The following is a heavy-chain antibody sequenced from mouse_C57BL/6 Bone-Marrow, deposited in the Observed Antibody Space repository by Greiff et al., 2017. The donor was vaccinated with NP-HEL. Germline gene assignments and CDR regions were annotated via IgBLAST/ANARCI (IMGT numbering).Heavy chain of an antibody. V-gene: IGHV1-82*01. CDR3: ARPDGYYSSPYAMDY. Sequence: VQLQQSGPELVKPGASVKISCKASGYAFSSSWMNWVKQRPGKGLEWIGRIYPGDGDTNYNGKFKGKATLTADKSSSTAYMQLSSLTSEDSAVYFCARPDGYYSSPYAMDYWGQGTSVTVSS. CDR2: IYPGDGDT. J-gene: IGHJ4*01. D-gene: IGHD2-3*01. CDR1: GYAFSSSW.